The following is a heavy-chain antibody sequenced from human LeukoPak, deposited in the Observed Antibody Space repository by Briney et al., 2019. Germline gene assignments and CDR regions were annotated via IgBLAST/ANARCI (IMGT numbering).Heavy chain of an antibody. V-gene: IGHV4-59*01. CDR2: IYHSGST. J-gene: IGHJ1*01. CDR3: ARGGAARLHFQN. Sequence: SSETLSLTCTVSGGSISTYYWNWIRQPPGKGLVWIGYIYHSGSTNYNPSLQSRVTISVDTSKNQFSLNLNSVTAADTAVYYCARGGAARLHFQNWGQGTLVTVSS. CDR1: GGSISTYY. D-gene: IGHD6-6*01.